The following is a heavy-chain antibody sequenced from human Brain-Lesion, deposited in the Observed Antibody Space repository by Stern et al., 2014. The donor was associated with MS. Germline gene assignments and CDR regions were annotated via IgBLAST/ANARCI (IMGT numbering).Heavy chain of an antibody. CDR3: ARGRVVPGFQYYATDV. J-gene: IGHJ6*02. D-gene: IGHD2-2*01. Sequence: QLQLQESGPGLVKPSQTLSLSCTVSGGSISSGGYYWSWIRQPAGKGLEWIGRIFNSGSTSHNPLLKRLVTLSIDTSKNQFSLRLNSMTAADTAVYYCARGRVVPGFQYYATDVWGQGTTVIVSS. CDR1: GGSISSGGYY. V-gene: IGHV4-61*02. CDR2: IFNSGST.